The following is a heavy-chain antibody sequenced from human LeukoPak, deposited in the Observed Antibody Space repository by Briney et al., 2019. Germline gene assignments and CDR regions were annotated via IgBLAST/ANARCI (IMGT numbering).Heavy chain of an antibody. CDR3: TKGLPYGSGISLAEYFQH. Sequence: GRSLRLSCAASGFAFDDYAMHWVRQAPGKGLEWVSGISWNSDNIDYADSVKGRFTVSRDNAKNSLYLQMNSLRAEDTALYYCTKGLPYGSGISLAEYFQHWGQGTLVTVSS. V-gene: IGHV3-9*01. CDR2: ISWNSDNI. D-gene: IGHD3-10*01. J-gene: IGHJ1*01. CDR1: GFAFDDYA.